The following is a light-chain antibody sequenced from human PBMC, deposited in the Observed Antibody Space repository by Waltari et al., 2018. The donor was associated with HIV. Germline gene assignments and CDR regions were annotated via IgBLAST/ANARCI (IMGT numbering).Light chain of an antibody. V-gene: IGLV1-47*01. Sequence: QSVLTPPPSASWTPGPRVTISCSGSSLNIGSVSFPWYQQLPGMAPKPLIHRNNQRPSGVPDRFSGSKSGTSASLTISGLRSEDEADYYCAVWDGSLSDYVFGSGTQVTVL. CDR1: SLNIGSVS. J-gene: IGLJ1*01. CDR3: AVWDGSLSDYV. CDR2: RNN.